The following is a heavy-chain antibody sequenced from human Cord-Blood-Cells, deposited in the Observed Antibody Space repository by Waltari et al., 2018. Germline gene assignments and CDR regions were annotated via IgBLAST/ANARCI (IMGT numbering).Heavy chain of an antibody. CDR3: AVDAFDI. J-gene: IGHJ3*02. V-gene: IGHV4-34*01. CDR2: INHSGST. Sequence: QVQLQQWGAGLLKPSETLSLTCAVYGGSFSGYYWSWIRQPPGKGLEWIGEINHSGSTNYNPSLESRVTISVDTSKNQFALKLSSVTAAETAVYYCAVDAFDIWGQGTMVTVSS. CDR1: GGSFSGYY.